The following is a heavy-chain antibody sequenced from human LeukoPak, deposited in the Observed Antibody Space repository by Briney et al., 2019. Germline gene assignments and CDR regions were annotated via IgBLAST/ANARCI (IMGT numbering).Heavy chain of an antibody. CDR2: IYPGDSDT. CDR1: GXSFTSYC. V-gene: IGHV5-51*01. Sequence: GESLKISCKGSGXSFTSYCIGWVRQMPGKGLEWMGIIYPGDSDTRYSPSFQGQVTISADKSISTAYLQWSSLKASDTAMYYCAGIHYYDSSGYYKYYYYGMDVWGQGTTVTVSS. D-gene: IGHD3-22*01. J-gene: IGHJ6*02. CDR3: AGIHYYDSSGYYKYYYYGMDV.